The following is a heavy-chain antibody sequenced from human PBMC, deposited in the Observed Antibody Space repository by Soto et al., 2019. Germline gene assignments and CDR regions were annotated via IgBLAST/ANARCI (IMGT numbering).Heavy chain of an antibody. Sequence: KQSQTLSLPCAISGDSVSSNSAAWNWIRQSPSRGLEWLGRTYYRSKWYNDYAVSVKSRITINPDTSKNQFSLQLNSVTPEDTAVYYCARDGGLYGSYYYGMDVWGQGTTVTVSS. CDR1: GDSVSSNSAA. J-gene: IGHJ6*02. CDR3: ARDGGLYGSYYYGMDV. V-gene: IGHV6-1*01. CDR2: TYYRSKWYN. D-gene: IGHD2-2*02.